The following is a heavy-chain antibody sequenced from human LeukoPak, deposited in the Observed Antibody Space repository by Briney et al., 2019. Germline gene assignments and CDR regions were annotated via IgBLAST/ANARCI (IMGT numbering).Heavy chain of an antibody. CDR2: IYHSGRT. J-gene: IGHJ4*02. CDR3: ARADDSSGYPNRVRY. V-gene: IGHV4-38-2*02. CDR1: GYSISSGYY. D-gene: IGHD3-22*01. Sequence: SETLSLTCTVSGYSISSGYYWGWIRQPPGKGLEWIGSIYHSGRTFYNPSLKSRVTISVDTSKNQFSLKLTSVTAADTAVYYCARADDSSGYPNRVRYWGQGTLVTVSS.